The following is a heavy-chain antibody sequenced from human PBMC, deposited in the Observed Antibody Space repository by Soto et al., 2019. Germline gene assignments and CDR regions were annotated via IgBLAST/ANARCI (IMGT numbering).Heavy chain of an antibody. CDR3: AKIRGYDLGSTTFQH. D-gene: IGHD5-12*01. Sequence: EVQLLESGGGLVQPGGSLSLSCAASGFTFNSSAMSWVRQAPGTGLDWVSAISGNGDTTYYADSVKGRFTISRDISKNTLYLQMNSLRAEDTAVYYCAKIRGYDLGSTTFQHWGQGTLVTVSS. CDR2: ISGNGDTT. CDR1: GFTFNSSA. J-gene: IGHJ1*01. V-gene: IGHV3-23*01.